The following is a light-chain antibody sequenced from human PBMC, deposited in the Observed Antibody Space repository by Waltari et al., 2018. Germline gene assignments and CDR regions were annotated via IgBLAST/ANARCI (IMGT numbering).Light chain of an antibody. CDR3: QQYYSTSIT. Sequence: DIVMTQSPDSLAVSLGERATINCKSSQSVLYSSNNKNYLAWYQQKPGQPPKLLVYWASPRESGVPDRFSGGGYGTDFTLTISSLQAEDVAVYYCQQYYSTSITFGQGKRLEIK. CDR1: QSVLYSSNNKNY. CDR2: WAS. V-gene: IGKV4-1*01. J-gene: IGKJ5*01.